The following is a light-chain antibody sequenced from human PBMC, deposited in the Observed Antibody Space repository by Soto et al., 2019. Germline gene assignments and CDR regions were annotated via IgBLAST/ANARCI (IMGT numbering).Light chain of an antibody. Sequence: DIQMTQSPSTLSASVGDRVTITCRASQSISTSLAWYQQKPGKAPKLLIYKASSLGSGVPSRFSGTGSGTEFTLTITSLQPDDFATYYCQQYSTPFRAFGQGTKVEIK. CDR2: KAS. CDR3: QQYSTPFRA. CDR1: QSISTS. J-gene: IGKJ1*01. V-gene: IGKV1-5*03.